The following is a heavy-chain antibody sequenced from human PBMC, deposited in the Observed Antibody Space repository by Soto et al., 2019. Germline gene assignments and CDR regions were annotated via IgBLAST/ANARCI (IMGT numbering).Heavy chain of an antibody. CDR2: IVVGSGNT. CDR3: AADVDYGIVGGPGAFDI. J-gene: IGHJ3*02. Sequence: PSVKVSCKASGFTFTSSAVQWVRQARGQRLEWIGWIVVGSGNTNYAQKFQERVTITRDMSTSTAYMELSSLRSEDTAVYYCAADVDYGIVGGPGAFDIWGQGTMVTVSS. CDR1: GFTFTSSA. D-gene: IGHD1-26*01. V-gene: IGHV1-58*01.